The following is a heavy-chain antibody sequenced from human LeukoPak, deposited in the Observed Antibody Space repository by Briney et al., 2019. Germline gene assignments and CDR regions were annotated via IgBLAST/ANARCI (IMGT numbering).Heavy chain of an antibody. Sequence: GGSLTLSCAASGFTFSGSAIHWVRQTSGKGLEWVGHIRTKTNSYATAYTASVKGRFTISRDDSKNTAYLQMNSLRTEDTAVYYCTGGAGATVYWGQGSLVTVSS. V-gene: IGHV3-73*01. J-gene: IGHJ4*01. CDR1: GFTFSGSA. D-gene: IGHD1-26*01. CDR2: IRTKTNSYAT. CDR3: TGGAGATVY.